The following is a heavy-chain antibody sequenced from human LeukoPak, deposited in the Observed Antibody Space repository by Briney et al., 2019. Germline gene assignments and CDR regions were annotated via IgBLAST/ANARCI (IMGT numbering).Heavy chain of an antibody. Sequence: GESLKISCQGSGFSFTTYWSAWVRQVPGKGLEWMGIIYPVDSETRYSPSFHGQVTISADKSLASAYLQWSNLKASDTALYSCAGLRIGGPIRSWGQGTLVTVSS. D-gene: IGHD3-10*01. CDR2: IYPVDSET. J-gene: IGHJ4*02. CDR3: AGLRIGGPIRS. V-gene: IGHV5-51*01. CDR1: GFSFTTYW.